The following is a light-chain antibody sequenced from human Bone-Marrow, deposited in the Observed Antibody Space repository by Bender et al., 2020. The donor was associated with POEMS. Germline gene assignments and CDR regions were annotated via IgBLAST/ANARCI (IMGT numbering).Light chain of an antibody. J-gene: IGLJ2*01. CDR3: QVWDTSGDQPVI. Sequence: SYVLTQPPSVSVAPGKTAEMTCGGNNIGSKSVHWYQQKPGQAPVLVVYDDSDRPSGIPERFSGSNSGNTATLTITRVEAGDEADYYCQVWDTSGDQPVIFAGGTKLTVL. V-gene: IGLV3-21*03. CDR2: DDS. CDR1: NIGSKS.